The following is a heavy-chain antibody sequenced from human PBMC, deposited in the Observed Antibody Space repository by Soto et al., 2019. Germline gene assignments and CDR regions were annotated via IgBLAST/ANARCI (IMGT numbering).Heavy chain of an antibody. Sequence: SENAALTGTFHRGSISRSSYSWAVIRQTTAKGLEWIGSIYYSGSTYYNRSLKSRVTISVDTSKNQFSLKLSSVTAADTAVYYCARHTPAISISDHWGQGTLVTVSS. CDR1: RGSISRSSYS. CDR3: ARHTPAISISDH. CDR2: IYYSGST. V-gene: IGHV4-39*01. J-gene: IGHJ4*02. D-gene: IGHD2-15*01.